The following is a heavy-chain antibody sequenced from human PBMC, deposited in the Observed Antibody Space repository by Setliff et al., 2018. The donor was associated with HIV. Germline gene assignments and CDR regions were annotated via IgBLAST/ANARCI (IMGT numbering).Heavy chain of an antibody. Sequence: ASVKVSCKASGYTFSSYYMHWVRQAPGQGLEWMGIINPSGDRTTYTKKFQGRVTMTRDTSTNTVYMELSSLRSEVTAVYYCARTPEGAAVFDYWGQGTLVTVSS. CDR2: INPSGDRT. CDR1: GYTFSSYY. CDR3: ARTPEGAAVFDY. J-gene: IGHJ4*02. V-gene: IGHV1-46*01. D-gene: IGHD6-13*01.